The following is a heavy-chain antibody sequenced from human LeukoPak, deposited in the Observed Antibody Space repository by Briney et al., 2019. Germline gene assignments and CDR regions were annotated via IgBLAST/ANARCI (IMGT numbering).Heavy chain of an antibody. Sequence: PSETLSLTCSVSGGSITSSNYYWGWIRQPPGKGLEWIANVYYNGNTYYSPSLRSRVIISVDTSKNQFSLKLSSVTAADTAVYYCARDALLGSGSYYNSYNWFDPWGQGTLVTASS. CDR2: VYYNGNT. J-gene: IGHJ5*02. CDR1: GGSITSSNYY. CDR3: ARDALLGSGSYYNSYNWFDP. D-gene: IGHD3-10*01. V-gene: IGHV4-39*07.